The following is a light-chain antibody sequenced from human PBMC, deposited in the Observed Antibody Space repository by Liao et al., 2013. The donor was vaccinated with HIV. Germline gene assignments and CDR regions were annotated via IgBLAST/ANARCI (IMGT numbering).Light chain of an antibody. CDR2: KDS. CDR1: NIGSKS. CDR3: QSADSSGTWV. V-gene: IGLV3-25*03. J-gene: IGLJ3*02. Sequence: SYELTQPPSVSVAPGKTARITCGGNNIGSKSVHWYQQKPGQAPVLVIYKDSERPSGIPERFSGSSSGTTVTLTISGVQAEDEADYYCQSADSSGTWVFGGGTEDDRP.